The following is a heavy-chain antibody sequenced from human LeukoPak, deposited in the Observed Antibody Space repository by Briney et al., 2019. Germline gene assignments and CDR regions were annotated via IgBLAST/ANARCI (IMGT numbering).Heavy chain of an antibody. CDR3: ARAHSSRAGGFDY. Sequence: PGGSLRLSCAASGFTFSSYWMHWVRQAPGKGLVWVSRINSDGSTTSYADSVKGRFTISRDNAENTLYLQMNSLRAEDTAVYYCARAHSSRAGGFDYWGQGTLVTVSS. V-gene: IGHV3-74*01. CDR2: INSDGSTT. D-gene: IGHD6-13*01. CDR1: GFTFSSYW. J-gene: IGHJ4*02.